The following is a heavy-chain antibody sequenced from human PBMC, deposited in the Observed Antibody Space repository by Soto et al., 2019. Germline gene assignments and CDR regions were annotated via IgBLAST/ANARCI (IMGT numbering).Heavy chain of an antibody. J-gene: IGHJ6*03. CDR1: GYTFTSYD. D-gene: IGHD6-13*01. CDR2: MNPNSGNT. V-gene: IGHV1-8*01. Sequence: GASVKVSCKASGYTFTSYDINWVRQATGQGLEWMGWMNPNSGNTGYAQKFQGRVTMTRNTSISTAYMELSSLRSEDTAVYYCARTVTYSSSYFYYYYYMDVWGKGTXVTVSS. CDR3: ARTVTYSSSYFYYYYYMDV.